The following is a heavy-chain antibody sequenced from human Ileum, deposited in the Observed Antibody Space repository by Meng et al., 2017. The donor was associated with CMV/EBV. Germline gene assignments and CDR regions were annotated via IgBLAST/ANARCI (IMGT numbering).Heavy chain of an antibody. CDR1: GGSISSYY. V-gene: IGHV4-59*01. CDR2: IYYSGST. J-gene: IGHJ5*02. Sequence: SETLSLTCTVSGGSISSYYWSWIRQPPGKGLEWIGYIYYSGSTNYNPSLKSRVTISVDTSKNQFSLKLSSVTAADTTVYYCARDQRWFDPWGQGTLVTVSS. CDR3: ARDQRWFDP.